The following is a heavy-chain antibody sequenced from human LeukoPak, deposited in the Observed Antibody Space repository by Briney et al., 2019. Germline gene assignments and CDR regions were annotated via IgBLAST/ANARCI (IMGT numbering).Heavy chain of an antibody. Sequence: ASVKVSCMASGYIFTGYFMHWVRPAPGQGLEWMGWINPKSGGRKNVQKFQGRVTMPRHTSISTAYMELSRLRSDDTAVYYCARVPVTNYCDSSGYSDYWRQGTLVTVSS. CDR1: GYIFTGYF. CDR3: ARVPVTNYCDSSGYSDY. V-gene: IGHV1-2*02. D-gene: IGHD3-22*01. CDR2: INPKSGGR. J-gene: IGHJ4*02.